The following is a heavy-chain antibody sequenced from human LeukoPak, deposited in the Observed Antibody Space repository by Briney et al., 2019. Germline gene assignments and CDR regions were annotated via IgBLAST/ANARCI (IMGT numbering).Heavy chain of an antibody. V-gene: IGHV3-23*01. CDR1: GFTFSSYG. J-gene: IGHJ4*02. CDR2: ISGSDGSI. CDR3: ASSGSYRFDY. Sequence: PGGSLRLSCAASGFTFSSYGMTWVRQAPGKGLEWVSTISGSDGSIYYADSVKGRFTSSRDNSKNTLYLQMSSLRAEDTAVYYCASSGSYRFDYWGQGTLVTVSS. D-gene: IGHD1-26*01.